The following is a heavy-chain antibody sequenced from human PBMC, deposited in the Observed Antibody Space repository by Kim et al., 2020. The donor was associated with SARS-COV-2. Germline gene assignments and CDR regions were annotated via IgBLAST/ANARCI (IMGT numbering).Heavy chain of an antibody. Sequence: GSNKYYADSVKGRFTISRDNSKNTLYLQMNSLRAEDTAVYYCARERHVYYWGQGTLVTVSS. CDR3: ARERHVYY. V-gene: IGHV3-30*01. D-gene: IGHD3-16*01. CDR2: GSNK. J-gene: IGHJ4*02.